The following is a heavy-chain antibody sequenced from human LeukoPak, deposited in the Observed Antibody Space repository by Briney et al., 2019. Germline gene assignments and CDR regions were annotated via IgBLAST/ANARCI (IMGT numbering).Heavy chain of an antibody. V-gene: IGHV3-23*01. J-gene: IGHJ4*02. Sequence: QAGGSLRLSCAASGFTFSSYAMSWVRQAPGKGLEWVSAISGSGGSTYYADSVKGRFTISRDNSKNTLYLQMNSLRAEDTAVYYCAKDPTLYSSSSGYWGQGTLVTVSS. CDR1: GFTFSSYA. CDR2: ISGSGGST. CDR3: AKDPTLYSSSSGY. D-gene: IGHD6-6*01.